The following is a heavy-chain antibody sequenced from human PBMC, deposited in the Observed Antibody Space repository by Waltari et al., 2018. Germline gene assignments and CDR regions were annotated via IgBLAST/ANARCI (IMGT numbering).Heavy chain of an antibody. J-gene: IGHJ4*02. D-gene: IGHD4-17*01. CDR1: GGSISSYY. V-gene: IGHV4-59*01. Sequence: QVQLQESGPGLVKPSETLSLTCTVSGGSISSYYWSWIRQPPGKGLEWIGYIYYSGSTNYNPSLKSRVTISVDTSKNQFSLKLSSVTAADTAVYYCARAATYGDYYFDYWGQGTLVTVSS. CDR3: ARAATYGDYYFDY. CDR2: IYYSGST.